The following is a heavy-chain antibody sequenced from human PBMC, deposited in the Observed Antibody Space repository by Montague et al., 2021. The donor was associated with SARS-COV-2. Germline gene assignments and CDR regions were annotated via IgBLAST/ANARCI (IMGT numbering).Heavy chain of an antibody. Sequence: SLRLSCAASGFTFSNAWMSWVRQAPGKGLEWVGRIKSKTDGGTTGYAAPVKGRFTISRDDSKNTLYLQMNSLKTEDTAVYYCTTDGVTYYDFWSGYFDYYYYGMDVWGQGTTVTVSS. CDR2: IKSKTDGGTT. CDR3: TTDGVTYYDFWSGYFDYYYYGMDV. CDR1: GFTFSNAW. V-gene: IGHV3-15*01. J-gene: IGHJ6*02. D-gene: IGHD3-3*01.